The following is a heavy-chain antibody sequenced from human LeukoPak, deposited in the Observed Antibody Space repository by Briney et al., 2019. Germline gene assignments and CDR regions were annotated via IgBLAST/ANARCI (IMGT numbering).Heavy chain of an antibody. CDR1: GDSISSGNW. D-gene: IGHD1-26*01. CDR3: ARTLSGSYHYFDY. V-gene: IGHV4-28*01. J-gene: IGHJ4*02. CDR2: IYYGGST. Sequence: PSETLSLTCTVSGDSISSGNWWGWIRQPPGKGLEWIGYIYYGGSTYYNPSLKSRVTMSVDTSKNQFSLKLSSVTAVDTAVYYCARTLSGSYHYFDYWGQGTLLTVSS.